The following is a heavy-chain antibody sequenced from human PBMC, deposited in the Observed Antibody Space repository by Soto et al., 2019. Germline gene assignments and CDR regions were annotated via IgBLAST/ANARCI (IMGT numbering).Heavy chain of an antibody. Sequence: QITLKESGPTLVKPTQTLTLTCTFSGFSLSTSGVGVGWIRQPPGKALEWLALIYWDDDKRYSPSLKSRLTITKDTSKNQVVLTMTNMDPVDTATYYCAHRQGRWLQPHDAFDIWGQGTMVTVSS. CDR2: IYWDDDK. V-gene: IGHV2-5*02. D-gene: IGHD5-12*01. CDR1: GFSLSTSGVG. J-gene: IGHJ3*02. CDR3: AHRQGRWLQPHDAFDI.